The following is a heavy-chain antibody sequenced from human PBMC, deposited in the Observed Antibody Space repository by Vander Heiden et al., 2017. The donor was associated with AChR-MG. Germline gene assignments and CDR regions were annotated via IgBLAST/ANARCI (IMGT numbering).Heavy chain of an antibody. Sequence: QVQLVQSGAEVKKPGASVKVSCKASGYTFPSYGISWVRQAPGQGLEWMGWISAYNGNTNYAQKLQGRVTMTTDTSTSTAYMELRSLRSDDTAVYYCAISNYDILTGYSPFDYWGQGTLVTVSS. V-gene: IGHV1-18*01. CDR3: AISNYDILTGYSPFDY. CDR2: ISAYNGNT. CDR1: GYTFPSYG. D-gene: IGHD3-9*01. J-gene: IGHJ4*02.